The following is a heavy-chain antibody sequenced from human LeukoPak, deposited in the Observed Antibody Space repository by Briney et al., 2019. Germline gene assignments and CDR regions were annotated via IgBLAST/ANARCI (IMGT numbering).Heavy chain of an antibody. CDR2: ISGSGGST. J-gene: IGHJ3*02. CDR1: GFTFSSYA. CDR3: AKDPIVVVPAAILDDAFDI. V-gene: IGHV3-23*01. D-gene: IGHD2-2*02. Sequence: QTGGSPRLSXAASGFTFSSYAMSWVRQAPGKGLEWVSAISGSGGSTYYADSVKGRFTISRDNSKNTLYLQMNSLRAEDTAVYYCAKDPIVVVPAAILDDAFDIWGQGTMVTVSS.